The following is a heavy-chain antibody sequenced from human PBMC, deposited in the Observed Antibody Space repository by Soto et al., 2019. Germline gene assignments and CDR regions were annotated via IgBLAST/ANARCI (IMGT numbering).Heavy chain of an antibody. D-gene: IGHD3-22*01. CDR2: IIPIFGTA. CDR3: ARDRESTTYYYDSSGYPDAFDI. CDR1: GGTFSSYA. J-gene: IGHJ3*02. Sequence: VASVKVSCKASGGTFSSYAISWVRQAPGQGLEWMGGIIPIFGTANYAQKFQGRVTITADESTSTAYMELSSLRSEDTAVYYCARDRESTTYYYDSSGYPDAFDIWGQGTMVTVSS. V-gene: IGHV1-69*13.